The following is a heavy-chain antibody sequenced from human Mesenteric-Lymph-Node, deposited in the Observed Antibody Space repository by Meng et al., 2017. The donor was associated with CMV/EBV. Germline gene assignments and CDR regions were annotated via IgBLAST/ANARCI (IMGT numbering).Heavy chain of an antibody. CDR1: GFTFSTYG. CDR2: ISATGNNI. J-gene: IGHJ3*02. CDR3: AKDLVTMTSRGLAFDI. V-gene: IGHV3-23*01. Sequence: GESLKISCAASGFTFSTYGINWVRQAPGKGLEWVSTISATGNNIFYADSVKGRFTISRDSSKNTLYLEMNSLRVEDTAVYYCAKDLVTMTSRGLAFDIWGQGTMVTVSS. D-gene: IGHD3-22*01.